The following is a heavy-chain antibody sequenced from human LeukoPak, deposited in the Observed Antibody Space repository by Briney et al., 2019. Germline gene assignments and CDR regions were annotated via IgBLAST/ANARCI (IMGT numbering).Heavy chain of an antibody. CDR1: GGTFSSYA. V-gene: IGHV1-69*06. Sequence: ASVKVSCKASGGTFSSYAISWVRQAPGQGLEWMGGIIPIFGTANYAQKFQGRVTITADKSTSTAYMELSSLRSEDTAVYYCARSYYYDSSGYYGRVFDYWGQGTLVTVSS. D-gene: IGHD3-22*01. CDR2: IIPIFGTA. J-gene: IGHJ4*02. CDR3: ARSYYYDSSGYYGRVFDY.